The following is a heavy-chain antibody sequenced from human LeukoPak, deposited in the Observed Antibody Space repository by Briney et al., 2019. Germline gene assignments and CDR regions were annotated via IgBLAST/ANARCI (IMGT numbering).Heavy chain of an antibody. CDR2: XXXXXXXX. CDR1: GFTFXSYA. V-gene: IGHV3-30*01. J-gene: IGHJ6*02. CDR3: XXXXXXXYCSGGSCYSDYCGMDV. D-gene: IGHD2-15*01. Sequence: GGSRRLSCAASGFTFXSYAMHWVRQAPGKGXXXXXXXXXXXXXXYNANSVKGRXXXXXDNXKNTLYLQMNSLRAEDTAVYYXXXXXXXXYCSGGSCYSDYCGMDVWGQGTTVTVSS.